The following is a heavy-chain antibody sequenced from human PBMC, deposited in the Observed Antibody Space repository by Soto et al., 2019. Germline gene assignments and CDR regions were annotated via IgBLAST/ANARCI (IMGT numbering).Heavy chain of an antibody. D-gene: IGHD3-10*01. Sequence: PSETLSLTCNVSGGPIKTGDYYWNWIRQPPGKGLEWIGYVFYSGATNYSPSLKSRAAISMDTSKNQFSLGLTSVTAADTAVYYCARAGFSYGHLLFWDQGIRVTVSS. CDR1: GGPIKTGDYY. CDR3: ARAGFSYGHLLF. V-gene: IGHV4-30-4*01. CDR2: VFYSGAT. J-gene: IGHJ4*02.